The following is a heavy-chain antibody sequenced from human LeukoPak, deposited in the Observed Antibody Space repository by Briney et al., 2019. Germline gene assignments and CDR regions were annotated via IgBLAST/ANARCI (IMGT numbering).Heavy chain of an antibody. CDR3: ARDVYYDFWSGYYRGAFDI. V-gene: IGHV1-8*03. CDR2: MNPNSGNT. Sequence: ASVKVSCKASGYTFTSYDINWVRQATGQGLEWMGWMNPNSGNTGYAQMFQGRVTITRNTSISTAYMELSSLRSEDTAVYYCARDVYYDFWSGYYRGAFDIWGQGTMVTVSS. D-gene: IGHD3-3*01. J-gene: IGHJ3*02. CDR1: GYTFTSYD.